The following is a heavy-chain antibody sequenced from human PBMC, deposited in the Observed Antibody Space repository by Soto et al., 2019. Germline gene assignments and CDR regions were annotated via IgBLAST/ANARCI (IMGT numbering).Heavy chain of an antibody. CDR2: ISWNSGSI. D-gene: IGHD6-19*01. CDR1: GFTFDDYA. J-gene: IGHJ4*02. CDR3: AGAVAGTFYFDY. Sequence: VQLVESGGGLVQPGRSLRLSCAASGFTFDDYAMHWVRQAPGKGLEWVSGISWNSGSIGYADSVKGRFTITRDNAKNSLYLQMNSLRAEDTALYYCAGAVAGTFYFDYWGQGTLVTVSS. V-gene: IGHV3-9*01.